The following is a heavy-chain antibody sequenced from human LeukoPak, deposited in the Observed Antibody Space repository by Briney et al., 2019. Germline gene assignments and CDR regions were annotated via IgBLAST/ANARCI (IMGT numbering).Heavy chain of an antibody. CDR2: IYYSGST. Sequence: SETLSLTCTVSGGSISSSSYYLGWIRQPPGKGLEWIGSIYYSGSTYYNPSLKSRVTISVDTSKNQFSMKLSSVTAADTAVYYCARGTTRYYYDSSGYPGHAFDIWGQGTMVTVSS. CDR3: ARGTTRYYYDSSGYPGHAFDI. V-gene: IGHV4-39*07. CDR1: GGSISSSSYY. D-gene: IGHD3-22*01. J-gene: IGHJ3*02.